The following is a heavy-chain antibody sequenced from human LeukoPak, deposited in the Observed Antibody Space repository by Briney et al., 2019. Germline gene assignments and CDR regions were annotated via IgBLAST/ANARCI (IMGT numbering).Heavy chain of an antibody. J-gene: IGHJ3*02. CDR2: IYHSGST. Sequence: GSLRLSCAVSGYSISSGYYWGWIRQPPGKGLEWIGSIYHSGSTYYNPSLKSRVTISVDTSKNQFSLKLSSVTAADTAVYYCARYGYGIVVVPAAIPDAFDIWGQGTMVTVSS. V-gene: IGHV4-38-2*01. CDR1: GYSISSGYY. D-gene: IGHD2-2*02. CDR3: ARYGYGIVVVPAAIPDAFDI.